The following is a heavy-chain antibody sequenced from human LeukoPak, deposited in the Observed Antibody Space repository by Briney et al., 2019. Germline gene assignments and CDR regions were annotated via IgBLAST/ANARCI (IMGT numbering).Heavy chain of an antibody. J-gene: IGHJ6*03. V-gene: IGHV3-11*04. CDR2: ISSSGSTI. CDR1: GFTFSDYY. CDR3: ARETYYYDSSGYYYYYYMDV. D-gene: IGHD3-22*01. Sequence: GGSLRLSCAASGFTFSDYYMSWIRQAPGKGLEWVSYISSSGSTIYYADSVKGRFTISRDNAKNPLYLQMNSLRAEDTAVYYCARETYYYDSSGYYYYYYMDVWGKGTTVTVSS.